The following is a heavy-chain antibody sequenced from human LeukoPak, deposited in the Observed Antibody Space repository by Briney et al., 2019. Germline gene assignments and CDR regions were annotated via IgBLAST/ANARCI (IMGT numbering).Heavy chain of an antibody. CDR3: AKVKGLYYDILTGYYRGDAFDI. CDR1: GFTFSSYA. V-gene: IGHV3-23*01. CDR2: ISGSGGST. Sequence: GGSLRLSCAASGFTFSSYAMSWVRQAPGKGLEWVSAISGSGGSTYYADSVKGRFTISRDNSKNTLYLQMNSLRAEDTAVYYCAKVKGLYYDILTGYYRGDAFDIWGHGTMVTVSS. D-gene: IGHD3-9*01. J-gene: IGHJ3*02.